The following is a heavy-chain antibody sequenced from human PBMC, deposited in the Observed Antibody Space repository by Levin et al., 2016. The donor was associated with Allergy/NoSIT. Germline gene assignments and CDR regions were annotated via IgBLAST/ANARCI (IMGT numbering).Heavy chain of an antibody. V-gene: IGHV3-9*01. CDR1: GFPFHEYG. J-gene: IGHJ6*02. Sequence: SLKISCAASGFPFHEYGMHWVRQAPGKGLEWVSGISWNSDSIGHADSVKGRFTISRDNSRNTLFLQLNSVRAEDTAVYYCAKDVQGYADNYGLDVWGQGTTVTVSS. CDR3: AKDVQGYADNYGLDV. CDR2: ISWNSDSI. D-gene: IGHD2-15*01.